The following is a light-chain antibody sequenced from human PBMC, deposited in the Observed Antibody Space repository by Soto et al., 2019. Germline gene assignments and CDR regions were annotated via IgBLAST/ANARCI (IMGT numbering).Light chain of an antibody. V-gene: IGLV4-60*03. CDR3: ETWDRV. CDR1: SGHSSYI. J-gene: IGLJ3*02. Sequence: QLVLTQSSSASASLGSSVKLTCTLSSGHSSYIIAWHQQQPGKAPRYLMKLEGSGSYNKGSGVPDRFSGSSSGADRYLTISNLQSEDEADYYCETWDRVFGGGTKLTVL. CDR2: LEGSGSY.